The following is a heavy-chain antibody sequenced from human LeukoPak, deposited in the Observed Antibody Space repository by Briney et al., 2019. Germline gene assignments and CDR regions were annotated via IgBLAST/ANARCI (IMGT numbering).Heavy chain of an antibody. J-gene: IGHJ4*02. CDR1: GDSVSSKNGA. V-gene: IGHV6-1*01. Sequence: QTLSLACVVSGDSVSSKNGAWNWIRQSPSRGLEWLGRTYYRSKWHNDYAESMEGRMTISQDTSKNQYSLHLNSVTPDDTAVYYCARDFGTTGWHTFDYWGQGTLVTVSS. CDR3: ARDFGTTGWHTFDY. CDR2: TYYRSKWHN. D-gene: IGHD6-19*01.